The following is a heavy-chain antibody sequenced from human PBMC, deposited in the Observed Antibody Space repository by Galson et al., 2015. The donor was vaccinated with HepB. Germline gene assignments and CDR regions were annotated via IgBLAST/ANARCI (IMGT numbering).Heavy chain of an antibody. CDR3: ARERTYYYDNYEMDY. CDR1: GFTFSSYS. J-gene: IGHJ4*02. CDR2: ISTSTSTI. V-gene: IGHV3-48*02. Sequence: LRLSCAASGFTFSSYSMNWVRQAPGKGLEWVSYISTSTSTIYYADSVKGRFTISRDNAKNSLYLQMSSLRDEDTAVYYCARERTYYYDNYEMDYWGQGTLVTVSS. D-gene: IGHD3-22*01.